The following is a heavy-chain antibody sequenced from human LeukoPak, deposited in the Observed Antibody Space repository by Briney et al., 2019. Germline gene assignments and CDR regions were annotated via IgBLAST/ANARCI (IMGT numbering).Heavy chain of an antibody. J-gene: IGHJ2*01. CDR2: IYHSGST. V-gene: IGHV4-30-2*01. Sequence: PSETLSLTCTVPGGSISSGGYSWSWIRQPPGKGLEWIGYIYHSGSTYYNPSLKSRVTISVDRSKNQFSLKLSSVTAADTAVYYCARDREGWYFDLWGRGTLVTVSS. D-gene: IGHD1-26*01. CDR3: ARDREGWYFDL. CDR1: GGSISSGGYS.